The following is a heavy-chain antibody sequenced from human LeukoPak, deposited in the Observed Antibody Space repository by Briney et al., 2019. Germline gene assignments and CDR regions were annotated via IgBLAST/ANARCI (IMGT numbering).Heavy chain of an antibody. CDR1: GYTFTGYY. CDR3: ARGYCSGGSCYSVENWFDP. D-gene: IGHD2-15*01. CDR2: INPNRGGT. J-gene: IGHJ5*02. V-gene: IGHV1-2*06. Sequence: GASVKVSCKAAGYTFTGYYMFWVRQALGQGLEWMGRINPNRGGTNYAQKFEGRVTMTRDTSISTAYMELSRLRSDDTAVYYCARGYCSGGSCYSVENWFDPWGQGTLVTVSS.